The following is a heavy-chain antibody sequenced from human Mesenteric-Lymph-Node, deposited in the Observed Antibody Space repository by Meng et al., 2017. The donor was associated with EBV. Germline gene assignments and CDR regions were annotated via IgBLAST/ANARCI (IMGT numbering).Heavy chain of an antibody. Sequence: LQLKESGPGLVRPSETLSLTCTVSGGSISSSSYYWGWIRQPPGKGLEWIGSIFHSGSSYYNPSLKSRVTISVDTSKNQFSLKLSSVTAADTAVYYCARRGIAAAVGRFDPWGQGTLVTVSS. J-gene: IGHJ5*02. CDR1: GGSISSSSYY. CDR2: IFHSGSS. CDR3: ARRGIAAAVGRFDP. V-gene: IGHV4-39*01. D-gene: IGHD6-13*01.